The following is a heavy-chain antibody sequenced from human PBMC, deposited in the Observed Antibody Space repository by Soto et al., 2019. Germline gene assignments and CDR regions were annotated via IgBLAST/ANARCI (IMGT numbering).Heavy chain of an antibody. CDR3: ARVAYCGGDCFLPGGYGMDV. CDR1: GFTFSSYE. D-gene: IGHD2-21*02. V-gene: IGHV3-48*03. Sequence: EVQLVESGGGLVQPGGSLRLSCAASGFTFSSYEMNWVRQAPGKGLEWDSYISSSGSTIYYADSVKGRFTISRDNAKNSLYLQMNSLRAEDTAVYYCARVAYCGGDCFLPGGYGMDVWGQGTTVTVSS. CDR2: ISSSGSTI. J-gene: IGHJ6*02.